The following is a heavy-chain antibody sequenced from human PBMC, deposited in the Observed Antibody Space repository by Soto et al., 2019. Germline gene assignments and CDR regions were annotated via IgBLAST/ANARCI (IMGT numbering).Heavy chain of an antibody. D-gene: IGHD3-10*01. CDR1: GGTFSSYT. CDR3: ARRDYYGSGSHYWFDP. V-gene: IGHV1-69*02. CDR2: IIPILGIA. J-gene: IGHJ5*02. Sequence: QVQLVQSGAEVKKPGSSVKVSCKASGGTFSSYTISWVRQAPGQGLEWMGRIIPILGIANYAQKFQGRVTITADKSTSTAYMELRSLRSEDTDVYYCARRDYYGSGSHYWFDPWGQGTLVTVSS.